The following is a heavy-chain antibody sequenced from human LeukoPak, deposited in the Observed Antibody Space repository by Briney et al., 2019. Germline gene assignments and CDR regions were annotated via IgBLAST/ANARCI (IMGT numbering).Heavy chain of an antibody. CDR2: IIPIFGTA. D-gene: IGHD3-22*01. Sequence: GASVTVSCKASGGTFSSYAISWVRQAPGQGLEWMGGIIPIFGTANYAQKFQGRVTITADESTSTAYMELSSLRSEDTAVYYCARAPQIYYDSSGYIRNDAFDIWGQGTMVTVSS. CDR1: GGTFSSYA. CDR3: ARAPQIYYDSSGYIRNDAFDI. V-gene: IGHV1-69*13. J-gene: IGHJ3*02.